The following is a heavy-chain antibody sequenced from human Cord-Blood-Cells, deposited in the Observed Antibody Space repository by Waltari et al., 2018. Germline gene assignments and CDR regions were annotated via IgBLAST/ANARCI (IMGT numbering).Heavy chain of an antibody. J-gene: IGHJ4*02. CDR2: INPSGGST. V-gene: IGHV1-46*03. CDR3: ARDTTYYDILTGNYFDY. Sequence: QVQLVQSGAEVKKPGASVKVSCKASGYTVTSYYMHWVRQAPGQGLEWMGIINPSGGSTSYAQKFQGRVTMTRDTSTSTVYMELSSLRSEDTAVYYCARDTTYYDILTGNYFDYWGQGTLVTVSS. CDR1: GYTVTSYY. D-gene: IGHD3-9*01.